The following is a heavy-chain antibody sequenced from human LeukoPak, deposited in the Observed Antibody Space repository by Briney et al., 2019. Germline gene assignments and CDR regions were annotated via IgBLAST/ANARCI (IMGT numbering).Heavy chain of an antibody. Sequence: GASVKVSCKASGYSFTNYGISWVRQAPGQGLEWMGWISAYSGNTNYVQNLRGRVSVTTDTSTTTVYMELRSLRSDDTAVYYCARELNYYYGMDVWGQGTTVTVSS. V-gene: IGHV1-18*01. CDR2: ISAYSGNT. CDR3: ARELNYYYGMDV. CDR1: GYSFTNYG. J-gene: IGHJ6*02.